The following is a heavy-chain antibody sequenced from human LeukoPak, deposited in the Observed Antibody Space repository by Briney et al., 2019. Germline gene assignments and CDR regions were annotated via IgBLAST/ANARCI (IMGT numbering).Heavy chain of an antibody. V-gene: IGHV3-21*01. CDR1: GFNFSPYT. Sequence: GGSLRLSCAASGFNFSPYTMHWVRQAPGKGLEWVSSISGDSSHKSYGDSVKGRFGISRDNAKNSLYLQMSSLRAEDTALYYCAKDLFHYGEPDGFDVWGQGTMVTVSS. J-gene: IGHJ3*01. D-gene: IGHD4-17*01. CDR3: AKDLFHYGEPDGFDV. CDR2: ISGDSSHK.